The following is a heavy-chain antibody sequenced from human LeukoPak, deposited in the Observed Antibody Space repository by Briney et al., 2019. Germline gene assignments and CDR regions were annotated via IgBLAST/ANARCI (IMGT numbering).Heavy chain of an antibody. V-gene: IGHV4-34*01. CDR3: ARGRRSDY. CDR1: GGSFSGYY. J-gene: IGHJ4*02. Sequence: SETLSLTCAVYGGSFSGYYWSWIRQPPGKGLEWIGEINHSGSTNYNPSLKSRVTISVDTSKNQFSLKLSSVTAADMAVYYCARGRRSDYWGQGTLVTVSS. CDR2: INHSGST.